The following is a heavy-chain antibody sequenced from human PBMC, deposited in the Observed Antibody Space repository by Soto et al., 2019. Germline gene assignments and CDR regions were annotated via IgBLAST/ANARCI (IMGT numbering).Heavy chain of an antibody. CDR2: IYPGDSDT. J-gene: IGHJ6*02. Sequence: GESLKISCKGSGYSFTSYWIGWVRQMPGKGLEWMGIIYPGDSDTRYSPSFQGQVTISADKSISTAYLQWSSLKASDTAMYYCARSHYYDSSGYSPYYGMDVWGQGTTVTVSS. CDR1: GYSFTSYW. V-gene: IGHV5-51*01. CDR3: ARSHYYDSSGYSPYYGMDV. D-gene: IGHD3-22*01.